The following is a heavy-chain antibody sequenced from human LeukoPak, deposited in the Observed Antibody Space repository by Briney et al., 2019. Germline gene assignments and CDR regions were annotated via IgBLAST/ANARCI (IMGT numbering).Heavy chain of an antibody. CDR1: GGSISSYY. Sequence: SETLSLTCTVSGGSISSYYWSWIRQPAGKGLEWIGRIYTSGSTNYNPSLKSRVTMSVDTSKNQFSLKLSSVTAADTAVYYCARGPYDYVWGSYRYRDDAFDIWGQGTMVTVSS. J-gene: IGHJ3*02. CDR2: IYTSGST. CDR3: ARGPYDYVWGSYRYRDDAFDI. V-gene: IGHV4-4*07. D-gene: IGHD3-16*02.